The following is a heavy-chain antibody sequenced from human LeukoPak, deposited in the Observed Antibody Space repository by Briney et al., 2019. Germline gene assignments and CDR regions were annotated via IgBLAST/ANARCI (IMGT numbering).Heavy chain of an antibody. J-gene: IGHJ3*02. Sequence: PGGSLRLSCAASGFTFSSYGMSWVRQAPGKGLEWVSAVSGSGGSTYYADSVKGRFTISRDNSKNTLYLQMNSLRAEDTAVYYCAKGGPYGSSWYALNAFDIWGQGTMVTVSS. CDR1: GFTFSSYG. CDR3: AKGGPYGSSWYALNAFDI. CDR2: VSGSGGST. V-gene: IGHV3-23*01. D-gene: IGHD6-13*01.